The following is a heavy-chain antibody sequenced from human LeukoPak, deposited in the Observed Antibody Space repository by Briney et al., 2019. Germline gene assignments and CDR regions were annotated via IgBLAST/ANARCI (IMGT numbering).Heavy chain of an antibody. J-gene: IGHJ5*02. Sequence: QPGGSLRLSCAASGFTFSSYSMNWVRQAPGKGLGWVSSISSSSSYIYYADSVKGRFTISRDNAKNSLYLQMNSLRAEDTAVYYCARSRGQWELLQINNWFDPWGQGTLVTVSS. CDR1: GFTFSSYS. CDR2: ISSSSSYI. V-gene: IGHV3-21*01. D-gene: IGHD1-26*01. CDR3: ARSRGQWELLQINNWFDP.